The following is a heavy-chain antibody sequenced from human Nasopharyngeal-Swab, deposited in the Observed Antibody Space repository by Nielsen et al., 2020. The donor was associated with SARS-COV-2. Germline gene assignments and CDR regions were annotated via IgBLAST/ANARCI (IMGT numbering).Heavy chain of an antibody. CDR3: ARVLRITIFGAAPYYYYGMDV. CDR1: GFTFSSYS. V-gene: IGHV3-21*01. J-gene: IGHJ6*02. Sequence: GESLKISCAASGFTFSSYSMNWVRQAPGTGLEWVSSISISIYIYYADSVKGRFTISRDNAKNSLYLQMDSLRAEDTAVYYCARVLRITIFGAAPYYYYGMDVWGQGTTVTVSS. D-gene: IGHD3-3*01. CDR2: ISISIYI.